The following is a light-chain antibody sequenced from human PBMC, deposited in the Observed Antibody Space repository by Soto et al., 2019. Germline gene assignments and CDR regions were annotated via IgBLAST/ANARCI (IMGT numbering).Light chain of an antibody. CDR2: EVS. CDR1: SHYDF. CDR3: GSYTSSSNYV. Sequence: QSVLTQPASVSGSPGQSITISCTGYSHYDFVSWYQQHPGTAPKLVIYEVSNRPSGTSDRFSGSKSGHTASLTISGLQTEDEAVYYCGSYTSSSNYVFGTGTKLTVL. V-gene: IGLV2-14*01. J-gene: IGLJ1*01.